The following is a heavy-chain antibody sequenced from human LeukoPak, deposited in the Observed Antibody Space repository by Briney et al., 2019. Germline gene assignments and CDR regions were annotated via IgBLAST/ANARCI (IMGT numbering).Heavy chain of an antibody. V-gene: IGHV3-30*18. Sequence: GGSLRLSCAASGFTFSSYSMNWVRQAPGKGLEWVAVISYDGSNKYYADSVKGRFTISRDNSKNTLYLQMNSLRAEDTAVYYCAKDQVTGTTLDPWGQGTLVTVSS. CDR3: AKDQVTGTTLDP. CDR2: ISYDGSNK. D-gene: IGHD1-7*01. J-gene: IGHJ5*02. CDR1: GFTFSSYS.